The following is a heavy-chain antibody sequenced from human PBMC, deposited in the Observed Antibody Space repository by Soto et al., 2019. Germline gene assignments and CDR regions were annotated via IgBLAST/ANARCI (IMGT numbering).Heavy chain of an antibody. Sequence: GGSLRLSCAASGFTFSSYAMHWVRPAPGKGLEGGAVISYDGSNKYYADSVKGRFTISRDNSKNTLYLQMNSLRAEDTAVYYCARGYYSGYRTTLNYYYYGMDVWGQGTTVTVS. CDR3: ARGYYSGYRTTLNYYYYGMDV. J-gene: IGHJ6*02. D-gene: IGHD5-12*01. CDR2: ISYDGSNK. V-gene: IGHV3-30-3*01. CDR1: GFTFSSYA.